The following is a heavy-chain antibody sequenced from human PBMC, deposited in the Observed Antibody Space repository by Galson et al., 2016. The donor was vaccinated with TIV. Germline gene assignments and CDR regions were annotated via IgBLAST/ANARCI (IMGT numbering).Heavy chain of an antibody. CDR1: GGTFSTYA. V-gene: IGHV1-69*13. J-gene: IGHJ6*02. CDR3: ALTYCGGDCYPPGGMDV. D-gene: IGHD2-21*02. Sequence: SVKVSCKASGGTFSTYAISWVRQAPGQGLEWMGGIIPIFDTTNYAEKFQGRVTITADESTSTAYMELSSPRSEDTAIYYCALTYCGGDCYPPGGMDVWGRGTTVTGSS. CDR2: IIPIFDTT.